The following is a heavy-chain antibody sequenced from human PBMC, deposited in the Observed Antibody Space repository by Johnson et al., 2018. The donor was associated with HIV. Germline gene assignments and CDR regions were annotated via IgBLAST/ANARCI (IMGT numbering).Heavy chain of an antibody. CDR1: GFTFSSYA. CDR3: AKVCRIVVAIGNDAFDI. J-gene: IGHJ3*02. D-gene: IGHD2-21*01. Sequence: QVQLVESGGGVVQPGRSLRLSCAASGFTFSSYAMHWVRQAPGQGLEWVAVISYDGNNKYYAASVKGRFTISRDNSRNTLYLQMNTLRTEDTALYYCAKVCRIVVAIGNDAFDIWGQGTMVTVSS. V-gene: IGHV3-30-3*01. CDR2: ISYDGNNK.